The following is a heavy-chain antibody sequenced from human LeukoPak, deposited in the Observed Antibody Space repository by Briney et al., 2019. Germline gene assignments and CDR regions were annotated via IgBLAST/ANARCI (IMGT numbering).Heavy chain of an antibody. CDR1: GFTFSSYG. CDR2: IRYDGSNK. V-gene: IGHV3-30*02. Sequence: PGGSLRLSCAASGFTFSSYGMHWVRQAPGKGLEWVAFIRYDGSNKYYADSVKGRFTISRDNSKNTLYLQMNSLRAEDTAVYYCAKDGDWNYVHYFDYWGQGTLVTVSS. J-gene: IGHJ4*02. D-gene: IGHD1-7*01. CDR3: AKDGDWNYVHYFDY.